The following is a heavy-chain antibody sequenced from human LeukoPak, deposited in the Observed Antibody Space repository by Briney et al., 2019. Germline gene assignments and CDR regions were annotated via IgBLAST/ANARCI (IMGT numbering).Heavy chain of an antibody. Sequence: SETLSLTCTVSGGSISSSSYYWGWIRQPAGKGLEWIGRIYTSGSTNYNPSLKSRVTMSVDTPKNQFSLKLSSVTAADTAVYYCARSPLTSGYCSSTSCPEGAFDIWGQGTMVTVSS. CDR2: IYTSGST. D-gene: IGHD2-2*01. J-gene: IGHJ3*02. CDR3: ARSPLTSGYCSSTSCPEGAFDI. V-gene: IGHV4-61*02. CDR1: GGSISSSSYY.